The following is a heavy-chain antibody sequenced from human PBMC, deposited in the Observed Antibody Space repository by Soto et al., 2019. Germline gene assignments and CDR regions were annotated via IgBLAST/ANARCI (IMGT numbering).Heavy chain of an antibody. CDR2: IYTRGST. V-gene: IGHV4-4*07. D-gene: IGHD3-10*01. Sequence: SETLSLTCTVSGGSLSSYYWSWIRQPAGKGLEWIGRIYTRGSTNYNPSLKSRVTMSVDTSKNQFSLKLSSVTAADTAVYYCARDANHPTVLWFGASTNWGDPWGQGTLVTVS. CDR1: GGSLSSYY. J-gene: IGHJ5*02. CDR3: ARDANHPTVLWFGASTNWGDP.